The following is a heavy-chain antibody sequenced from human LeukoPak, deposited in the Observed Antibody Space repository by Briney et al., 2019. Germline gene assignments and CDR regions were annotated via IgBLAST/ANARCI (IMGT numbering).Heavy chain of an antibody. CDR1: GFTFSNYW. V-gene: IGHV3-7*01. CDR2: IKTDGSEK. D-gene: IGHD1-26*01. J-gene: IGHJ5*02. Sequence: GGSLRLSCEGSGFTFSNYWMGWVRQAPGKGLQWVANIKTDGSEKYYVDSVKGRFTISRDNSKNALYLQMNSLRAEDTAVYYCVKDLVYWGQYSWGQGTLVTVSS. CDR3: VKDLVYWGQYS.